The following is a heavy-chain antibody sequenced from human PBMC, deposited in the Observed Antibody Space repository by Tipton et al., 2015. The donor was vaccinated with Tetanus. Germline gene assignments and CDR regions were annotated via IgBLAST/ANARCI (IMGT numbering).Heavy chain of an antibody. CDR1: GFTFSTYT. CDR3: ARVNRMTAAGGGFHYYYNGLDV. D-gene: IGHD6-13*01. J-gene: IGHJ6*02. V-gene: IGHV3-21*01. Sequence: SLRLSCTASGFTFSTYTVTWVRQAPGKGLEWVSSFVGSTSHTSYTASVRGRFSVARDNAKNSLYLQMNSLRVEDTAVYYCARVNRMTAAGGGFHYYYNGLDVWGQGTTVTVSS. CDR2: FVGSTSHT.